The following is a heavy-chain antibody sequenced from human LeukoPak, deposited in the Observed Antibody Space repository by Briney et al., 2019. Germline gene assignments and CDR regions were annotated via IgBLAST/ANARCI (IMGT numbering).Heavy chain of an antibody. D-gene: IGHD4-23*01. CDR3: ARLDYGGNSVDY. J-gene: IGHJ4*02. Sequence: ASVKVSCKASGYTFTSYGISWVRQAPGQGLEWMGWISAYNGNTNYAQKLQGRITMTTDTSTSTAYMELRSLRSDDTAVYYCARLDYGGNSVDYWTQGTLVTVSS. CDR1: GYTFTSYG. CDR2: ISAYNGNT. V-gene: IGHV1-18*01.